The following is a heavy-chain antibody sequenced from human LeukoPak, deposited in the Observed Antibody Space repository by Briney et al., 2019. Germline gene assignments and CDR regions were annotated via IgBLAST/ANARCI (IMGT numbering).Heavy chain of an antibody. V-gene: IGHV4-30-2*01. J-gene: IGHJ4*02. D-gene: IGHD1-1*01. Sequence: SETLSLTCTVSGGSISSGGYYWSWIRQPPGKGLEWIGYIYHSGSTYYNPSFKGRVTITIDKAKNQFSLKMKSVIAADTAVYYCARAPVQLFDSWGQGIPVTVSS. CDR2: IYHSGST. CDR1: GGSISSGGYY. CDR3: ARAPVQLFDS.